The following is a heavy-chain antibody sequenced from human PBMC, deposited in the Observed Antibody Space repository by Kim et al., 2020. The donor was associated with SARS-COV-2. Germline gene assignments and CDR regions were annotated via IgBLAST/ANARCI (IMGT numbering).Heavy chain of an antibody. D-gene: IGHD3-22*01. V-gene: IGHV5-10-1*01. Sequence: GESLKISCKGSGYSFTSYWISWVRQMPGKGLEWMGRIDPSDSYTNYSPSFQGHVTISADKSISTAYLQWSSLKASDTAMYYCARQALERDYYDSSGQTRDFDYWGQGTLVTVSS. J-gene: IGHJ4*02. CDR3: ARQALERDYYDSSGQTRDFDY. CDR2: IDPSDSYT. CDR1: GYSFTSYW.